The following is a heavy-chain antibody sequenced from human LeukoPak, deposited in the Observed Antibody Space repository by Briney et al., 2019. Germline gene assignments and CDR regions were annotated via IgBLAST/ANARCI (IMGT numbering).Heavy chain of an antibody. CDR3: ARGYDSSGYRFGYYFDY. D-gene: IGHD3-22*01. V-gene: IGHV4-34*01. Sequence: KPSETLSLTCAVYGGSFSGYYWSWIRQPPGKGLEWIGYIYHSGSTYYNPSLKSRVTISVDRSKNQFSLKLSSVTAADTAVYFCARGYDSSGYRFGYYFDYWGQGTLVTVSS. CDR1: GGSFSGYY. J-gene: IGHJ4*02. CDR2: IYHSGST.